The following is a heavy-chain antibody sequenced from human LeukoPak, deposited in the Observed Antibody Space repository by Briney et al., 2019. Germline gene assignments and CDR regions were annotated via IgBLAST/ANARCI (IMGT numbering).Heavy chain of an antibody. V-gene: IGHV4-30-2*02. D-gene: IGHD4-4*01. Sequence: PSETLSLTCAVSGGSISSGGYSWSWIRQPPGKGLEWIGYIYHSGSTYYNPSLKSRVTISVDRSKNQFSLKLSSVTAADTAVYYCASSNYGASGHDYWGQGTLVTVSS. CDR2: IYHSGST. J-gene: IGHJ4*02. CDR1: GGSISSGGYS. CDR3: ASSNYGASGHDY.